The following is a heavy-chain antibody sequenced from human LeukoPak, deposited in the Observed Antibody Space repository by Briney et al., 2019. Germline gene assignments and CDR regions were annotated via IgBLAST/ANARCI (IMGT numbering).Heavy chain of an antibody. V-gene: IGHV4-39*01. D-gene: IGHD3-10*01. CDR2: IYYSGST. Sequence: PSETLSLTCTVSGGSISSSSYYWGWIRQPPGKGLEWIGSIYYSGSTYYNPSLKSRVTISVDTSKNQFSLKLSSVTAADTAVYYCARCYYGSGSSDYWGQGTLVTVSS. CDR1: GGSISSSSYY. J-gene: IGHJ4*02. CDR3: ARCYYGSGSSDY.